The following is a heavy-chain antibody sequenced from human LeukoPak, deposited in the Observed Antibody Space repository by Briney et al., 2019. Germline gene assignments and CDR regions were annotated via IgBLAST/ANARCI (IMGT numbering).Heavy chain of an antibody. V-gene: IGHV3-21*01. J-gene: IGHJ4*02. CDR2: ISSSSSYI. Sequence: GGSLRLSCAASGFTFSSYSMNWVRQAPGKGLEWVSSISSSSSYIYYADSVKGGFTISRDNAKNSLYLQMNSVRAEDTAVYYCARAQELADFDYWGQGTLVTVSS. CDR3: ARAQELADFDY. D-gene: IGHD6-13*01. CDR1: GFTFSSYS.